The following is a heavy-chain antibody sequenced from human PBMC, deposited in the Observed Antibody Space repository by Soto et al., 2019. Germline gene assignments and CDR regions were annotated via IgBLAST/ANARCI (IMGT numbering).Heavy chain of an antibody. J-gene: IGHJ6*02. D-gene: IGHD5-18*01. CDR2: IDPSDSYT. CDR3: ARTRQLWDYYYYYGMDV. Sequence: GESLKISCKGSGYSFTSYWISWVRQMPGKGLEWMGRIDPSDSYTNYSPSFQGHVTISADKSISTAYLQWSSLKASDTAMYYCARTRQLWDYYYYYGMDVWGQGTTVTVSS. V-gene: IGHV5-10-1*01. CDR1: GYSFTSYW.